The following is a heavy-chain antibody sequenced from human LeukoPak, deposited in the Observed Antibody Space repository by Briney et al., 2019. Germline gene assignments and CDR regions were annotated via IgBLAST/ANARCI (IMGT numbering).Heavy chain of an antibody. CDR2: IIGSGSRT. CDR1: GFSFSSYA. CDR3: AKDRAQQLVLDF. V-gene: IGHV3-23*01. J-gene: IGHJ4*02. D-gene: IGHD6-13*01. Sequence: PAESLRLSCAASGFSFSSYAMSWVRQAPGKGLEWVSAIIGSGSRTYYADSVKGRFTISRDNSKNTLFLQMNSLRAEDTAVYYCAKDRAQQLVLDFWGQGTLVTVSS.